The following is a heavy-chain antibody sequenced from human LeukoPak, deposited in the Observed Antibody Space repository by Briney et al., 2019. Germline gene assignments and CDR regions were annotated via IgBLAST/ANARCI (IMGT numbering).Heavy chain of an antibody. D-gene: IGHD3-3*01. Sequence: GRSLRLSCAASGFTFSSYGMHWVRQAPGQGLEWVAVIWYDGSNKYYADSVKGRFTIPRDNSKNTLYLQMNSLRAEDTAVYYCAKDTEYDFWSGYYTPAFDYWGQGTLVTVSS. V-gene: IGHV3-33*06. CDR2: IWYDGSNK. J-gene: IGHJ4*02. CDR1: GFTFSSYG. CDR3: AKDTEYDFWSGYYTPAFDY.